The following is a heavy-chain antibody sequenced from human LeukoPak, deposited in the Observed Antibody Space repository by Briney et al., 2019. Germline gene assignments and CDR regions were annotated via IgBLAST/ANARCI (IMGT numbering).Heavy chain of an antibody. CDR1: GASITSSSFY. Sequence: SETLSLTCSVSGASITSSSFYWGWIRQPPGKGLEWIGSIYYTGSADYDPSLKSRVTISVDTSKNQFSLKLTSVTAADAAVYYCARHRYCNSSSCYAFDYWGQGTLVTVSS. V-gene: IGHV4-39*01. CDR2: IYYTGSA. D-gene: IGHD2-2*01. CDR3: ARHRYCNSSSCYAFDY. J-gene: IGHJ4*02.